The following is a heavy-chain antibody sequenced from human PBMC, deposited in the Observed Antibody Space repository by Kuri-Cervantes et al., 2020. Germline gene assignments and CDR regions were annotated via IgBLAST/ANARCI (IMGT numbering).Heavy chain of an antibody. CDR2: IYYSGST. CDR3: ARDHYDYVWGSYRTRDDAFDI. CDR1: GGSISSYY. V-gene: IGHV4-59*13. J-gene: IGHJ3*02. Sequence: GSLRLSCTVSGGSISSYYWSWIRQPPGKGLEWIGYIYYSGSTNYNPSLKSRVTISVDTSKNQFSLKLSSVTAADTAVYYCARDHYDYVWGSYRTRDDAFDIWGQGTMVTVSS. D-gene: IGHD3-16*02.